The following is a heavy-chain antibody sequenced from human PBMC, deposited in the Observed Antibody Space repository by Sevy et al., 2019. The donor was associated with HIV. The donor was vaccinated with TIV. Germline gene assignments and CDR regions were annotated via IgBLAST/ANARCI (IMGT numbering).Heavy chain of an antibody. CDR1: GFTFSSYW. CDR3: ARDHLSAAPLGWLRLGYYYYYGMDV. V-gene: IGHV3-74*01. D-gene: IGHD5-12*01. CDR2: INSDGSST. Sequence: GGSLRLSCAASGFTFSSYWMHWVRQAPGKGLVWVSRINSDGSSTSYADSVKGRFTISRDNAKNTLYLQMNSLRAEDTAVYYCARDHLSAAPLGWLRLGYYYYYGMDVWGQGTTVTVFS. J-gene: IGHJ6*02.